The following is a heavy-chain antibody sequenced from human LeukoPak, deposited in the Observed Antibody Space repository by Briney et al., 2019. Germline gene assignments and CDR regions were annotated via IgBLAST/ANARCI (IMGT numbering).Heavy chain of an antibody. V-gene: IGHV1-18*01. Sequence: GASVKVSCKASGYTFTSYGISWVRQAPGQGLEWMGWISAYNGNTNYAQKLQGRVTTTTDTSTSTAYMELRSLRSDDTAVYYCARAAIVGATTYFDYWGQGTLVTVSS. CDR2: ISAYNGNT. J-gene: IGHJ4*02. CDR3: ARAAIVGATTYFDY. D-gene: IGHD1-26*01. CDR1: GYTFTSYG.